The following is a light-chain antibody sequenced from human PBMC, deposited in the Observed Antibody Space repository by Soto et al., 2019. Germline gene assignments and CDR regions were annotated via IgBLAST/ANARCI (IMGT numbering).Light chain of an antibody. CDR2: AAS. CDR3: QQSYSTLEWG. V-gene: IGKV1-39*01. J-gene: IGKJ1*01. Sequence: DIQMTQSPSSLSASVGDRVTITCRASQSISSYLNWYQQKPGKAPKLLIYAASSLQSGVPSRFSGSGSGTDFTLTISSLQPEDFATYYCQQSYSTLEWGFDQGTKVEIK. CDR1: QSISSY.